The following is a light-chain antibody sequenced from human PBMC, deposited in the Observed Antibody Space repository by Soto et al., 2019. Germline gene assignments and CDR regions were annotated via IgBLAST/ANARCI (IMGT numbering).Light chain of an antibody. J-gene: IGKJ1*01. Sequence: EIVMTQSPATLSVSPGERATLSCRASQSISTKLAWYQQKPGQAPRLLIYDSSTRATGLTARFSGGGSGTEFTLTISSLQSEEFAVYYCQQYHNWPPWTFGQGTKVELK. V-gene: IGKV3-15*01. CDR3: QQYHNWPPWT. CDR2: DSS. CDR1: QSISTK.